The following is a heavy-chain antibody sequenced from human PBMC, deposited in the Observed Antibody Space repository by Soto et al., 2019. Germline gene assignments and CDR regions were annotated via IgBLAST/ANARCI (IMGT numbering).Heavy chain of an antibody. CDR3: AHTLQYSSSWSRERYYYYYMDV. D-gene: IGHD6-13*01. CDR2: IYWDDDK. CDR1: GFSLSTSGVG. V-gene: IGHV2-5*02. J-gene: IGHJ6*03. Sequence: VSGPTLVNPTQTLTLTCTFSGFSLSTSGVGVGWIRQPPGKALEWLALIYWDDDKRYSPSLKSRLTITKDTSKNQVVLTMTNMDPVDTATYYCAHTLQYSSSWSRERYYYYYMDVWGKGTTVTVSS.